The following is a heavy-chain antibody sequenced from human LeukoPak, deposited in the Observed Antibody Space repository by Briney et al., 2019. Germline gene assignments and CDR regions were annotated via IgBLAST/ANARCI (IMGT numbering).Heavy chain of an antibody. D-gene: IGHD2-15*01. Sequence: GGSLRLSCAAPGFTFSSYGMHWVRQAPGKGLEWVAVIWYGGSNKYYADSVKGRFTISRDNAKNTLYLQMNSLRAEDTAVYYCARELPFDYWGQGTLVTVSS. V-gene: IGHV3-33*08. J-gene: IGHJ4*02. CDR2: IWYGGSNK. CDR1: GFTFSSYG. CDR3: ARELPFDY.